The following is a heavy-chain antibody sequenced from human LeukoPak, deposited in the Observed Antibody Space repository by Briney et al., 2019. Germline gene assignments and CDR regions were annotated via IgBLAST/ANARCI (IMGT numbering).Heavy chain of an antibody. J-gene: IGHJ5*02. V-gene: IGHV4-30-2*01. CDR3: ARGMIAAAGTETYNWFDP. D-gene: IGHD6-13*01. CDR1: GGSISSGGYS. Sequence: PSQTLSLTCAVSGGSISSGGYSWSWIRQPPGKGLERIGYIYHSGSTYYNPSLKSRVTISVDTSKNQFSLKLSSVTAADTAVYFCARGMIAAAGTETYNWFDPWGQGTLVTVSS. CDR2: IYHSGST.